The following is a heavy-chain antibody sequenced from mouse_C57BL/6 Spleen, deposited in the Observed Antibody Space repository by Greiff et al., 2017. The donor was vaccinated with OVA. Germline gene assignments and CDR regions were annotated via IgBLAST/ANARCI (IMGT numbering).Heavy chain of an antibody. V-gene: IGHV1-76*01. CDR2: IYPGSGNT. D-gene: IGHD2-5*01. Sequence: QVQLQQSGAELVRPGASVKLSCKASGYTFTDYYINWVKQRPGQGLEWIARIYPGSGNTYYNEKFKGKATLTAEKSSSTAYMQLSSLTSEDSAVYFCARASNYEAWFAYWGQGTLVTVSA. J-gene: IGHJ3*01. CDR3: ARASNYEAWFAY. CDR1: GYTFTDYY.